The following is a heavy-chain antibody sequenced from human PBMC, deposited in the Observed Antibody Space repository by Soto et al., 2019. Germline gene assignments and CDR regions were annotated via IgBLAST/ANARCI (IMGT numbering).Heavy chain of an antibody. CDR1: GGSISSGGYS. V-gene: IGHV4-30-2*01. J-gene: IGHJ4*02. CDR3: ASHLRYFDY. Sequence: QLQLQESGSGLVKPSQTLSLTCAVSGGSISSGGYSWSWIRQPPGKGLECIGYIYHSGSTYYNPSLKSRVTISVDRAKHQFSLKLSSVTAADTSVYYCASHLRYFDYWGQGTLVTVSS. CDR2: IYHSGST. D-gene: IGHD3-16*01.